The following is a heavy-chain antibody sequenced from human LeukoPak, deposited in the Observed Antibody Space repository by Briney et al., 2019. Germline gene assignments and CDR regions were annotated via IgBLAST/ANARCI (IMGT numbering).Heavy chain of an antibody. CDR2: IIPIFGTA. CDR1: GYTFTSYG. V-gene: IGHV1-69*13. Sequence: GASVKVSCKASGYTFTSYGISWVRQAPGQGLEWMGGIIPIFGTANYAQKFQGRVTITADESTSTAYMELSSLRSEDTAVYYCARGHLYCSDGSCYYYYFQHWGQGTLVTVSS. D-gene: IGHD2-15*01. J-gene: IGHJ1*01. CDR3: ARGHLYCSDGSCYYYYFQH.